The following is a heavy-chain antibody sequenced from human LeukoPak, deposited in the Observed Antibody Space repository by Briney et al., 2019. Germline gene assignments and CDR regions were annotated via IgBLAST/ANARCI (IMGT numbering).Heavy chain of an antibody. D-gene: IGHD2-21*02. CDR1: GFNFSNYG. V-gene: IGHV3-33*01. CDR3: TANFDF. Sequence: PGGSLRLSCAASGFNFSNYGMHWVRQPPGKWLEWVAVIWYDGSNKYYADSVKGRFTISRDNSKDTLYVQMNSLRAEDTAMYYCTANFDFWGQGTLVTVSS. J-gene: IGHJ4*02. CDR2: IWYDGSNK.